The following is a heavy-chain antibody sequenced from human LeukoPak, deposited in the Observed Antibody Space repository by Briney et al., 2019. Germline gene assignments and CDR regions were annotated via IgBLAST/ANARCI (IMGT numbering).Heavy chain of an antibody. J-gene: IGHJ4*02. CDR1: GGSFSGYY. Sequence: SETLSLTCAVYGGSFSGYYWSWIRQPPGKGLEWIGEINHSGTTNYNPSLKSRVTISLDTSKNQFSLKLSSVTAADTAMYYCARTSGYGTREFDYWGQGTLVTVSS. V-gene: IGHV4-34*01. D-gene: IGHD3-22*01. CDR3: ARTSGYGTREFDY. CDR2: INHSGTT.